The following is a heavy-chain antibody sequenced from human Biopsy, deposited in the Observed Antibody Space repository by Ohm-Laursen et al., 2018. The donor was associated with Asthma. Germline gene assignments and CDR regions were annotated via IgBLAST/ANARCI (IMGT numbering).Heavy chain of an antibody. CDR2: THHRGYT. CDR3: ARGSSSRLSQWELLVSGGKRAHSYYGMDV. Sequence: GTLSLTCAVYGGSFSSNYWSWIRQTPGKGLEWLGDTHHRGYTNYNPSLNNPLTSSEDTSKNQFSLRLTSVIAADTAVYYCARGSSSRLSQWELLVSGGKRAHSYYGMDVWGQGTTVTVSS. CDR1: GGSFSSNY. D-gene: IGHD1-26*01. V-gene: IGHV4-34*01. J-gene: IGHJ6*02.